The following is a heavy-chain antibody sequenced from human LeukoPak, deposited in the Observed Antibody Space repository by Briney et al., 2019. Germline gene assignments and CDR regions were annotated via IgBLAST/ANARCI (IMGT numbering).Heavy chain of an antibody. CDR1: GGSISSSSYY. CDR3: ARGEVAGNWFDP. CDR2: INHSGST. V-gene: IGHV4-39*07. J-gene: IGHJ5*02. Sequence: SETLSLTCTVSGGSISSSSYYWGWIRQPPGKGLEWIGEINHSGSTNYNPSLKSRVTISVDTSKNQFSLKLSSVTAADTAVYYCARGEVAGNWFDPWGQGTLVTVSS. D-gene: IGHD6-19*01.